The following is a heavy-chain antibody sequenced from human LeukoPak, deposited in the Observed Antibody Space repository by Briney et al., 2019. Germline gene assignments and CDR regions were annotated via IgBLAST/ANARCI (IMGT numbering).Heavy chain of an antibody. CDR2: IYPDDSDT. D-gene: IGHD3-22*01. CDR3: ARQYDGSSSYYHNWFDP. Sequence: GESLKISCKGSGYSFTSYWIGWGRQMPGKGLEWMGIIYPDDSDTRYSPSFQGQVTISVDKSISTAYLQWSSLQASDTAIYYCARQYDGSSSYYHNWFDPWGQGTLVTASS. J-gene: IGHJ5*02. V-gene: IGHV5-51*01. CDR1: GYSFTSYW.